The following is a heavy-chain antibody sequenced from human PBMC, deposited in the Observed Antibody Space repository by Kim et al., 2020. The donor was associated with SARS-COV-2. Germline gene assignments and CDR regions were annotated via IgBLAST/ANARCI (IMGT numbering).Heavy chain of an antibody. Sequence: ITSRVPKSVDTSKNQFSLKLSSVTAADTAVYYCARRGGWFGHYYYGMDVWGQGTTVTVSS. CDR3: ARRGGWFGHYYYGMDV. J-gene: IGHJ6*02. D-gene: IGHD3-10*01. V-gene: IGHV4-34*01.